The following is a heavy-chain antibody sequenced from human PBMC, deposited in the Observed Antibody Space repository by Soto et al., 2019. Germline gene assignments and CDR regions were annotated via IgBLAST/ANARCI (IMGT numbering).Heavy chain of an antibody. CDR1: GYTFTSYD. D-gene: IGHD3-22*01. V-gene: IGHV1-8*01. CDR3: AREWLRGGWFDP. CDR2: MNPNSGNT. Sequence: QLQLVQSGAEVKNPGAPVKVSCKASGYTFTSYDFNWVRQATGQGLEWMGWMNPNSGNTGYAQKFQGRVTMTRNTSISTAYMELSSMRSEDTAVYYCAREWLRGGWFDPWGQGTLVIVSS. J-gene: IGHJ5*02.